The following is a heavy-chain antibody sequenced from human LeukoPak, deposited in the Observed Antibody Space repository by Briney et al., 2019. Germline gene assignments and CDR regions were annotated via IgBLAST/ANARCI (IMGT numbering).Heavy chain of an antibody. Sequence: GGSLRLSCAASGFTFSDHYMDWVRQAPGKGLEWVGRTRNKANSYTTEYAASVKGRFTISRDDSKNSLYLQMNSLKTEDTAVYYCARDKRVLSYYYGMDVWGKGTTVTVS. J-gene: IGHJ6*04. CDR1: GFTFSDHY. CDR3: ARDKRVLSYYYGMDV. V-gene: IGHV3-72*01. D-gene: IGHD2-8*01. CDR2: TRNKANSYTT.